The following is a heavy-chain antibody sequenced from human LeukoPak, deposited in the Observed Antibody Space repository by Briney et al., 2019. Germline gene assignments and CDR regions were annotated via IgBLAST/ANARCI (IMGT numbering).Heavy chain of an antibody. J-gene: IGHJ4*02. Sequence: SETLSLTCTVSGGSISSSSYYLGWIRQPPGKGLEWIGSIYYSGSTYYNPSLKSRVTISVDTSKNQFSLKLSSVTAADTAVYYCARRWPFDYWGQGTLVTVSS. CDR3: ARRWPFDY. D-gene: IGHD2-15*01. V-gene: IGHV4-39*01. CDR2: IYYSGST. CDR1: GGSISSSSYY.